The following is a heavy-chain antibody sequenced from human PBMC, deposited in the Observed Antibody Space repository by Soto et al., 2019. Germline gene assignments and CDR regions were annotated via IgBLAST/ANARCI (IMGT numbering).Heavy chain of an antibody. CDR1: GFTFSDYY. V-gene: IGHV3-11*01. J-gene: IGHJ6*03. CDR3: ARDSRIAARYYYYYYYMDV. Sequence: GGSLRLSCAASGFTFSDYYMSWIRQAPGKGLEWVSYISSSGSTIYYADSVKGRFTISRDNAKNSLYLQMNSLRAEDTAVYYCARDSRIAARYYYYYYYMDVWGKGTTVTVSS. D-gene: IGHD6-6*01. CDR2: ISSSGSTI.